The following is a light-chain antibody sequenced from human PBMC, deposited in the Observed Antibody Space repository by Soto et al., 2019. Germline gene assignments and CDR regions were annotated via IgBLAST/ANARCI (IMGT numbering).Light chain of an antibody. CDR3: QQSLSTLLT. V-gene: IGKV1-39*01. CDR1: QSISGY. J-gene: IGKJ4*01. CDR2: GAS. Sequence: DIQMTQSPSSLSASVGDRVTITCRASQSISGYLNWYQQKPGKAPKVLISGASTLHNGVPSRFSGRGSGTDFTLTISSLQPEVVATYYCQQSLSTLLTFGGGTKVEIK.